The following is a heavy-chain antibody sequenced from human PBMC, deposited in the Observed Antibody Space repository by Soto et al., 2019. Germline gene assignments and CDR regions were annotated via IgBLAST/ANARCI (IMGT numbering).Heavy chain of an antibody. V-gene: IGHV3-30*18. CDR1: GVAFSTYG. Sequence: QVQLVESGGAVVQPGTSLRLSCAASGVAFSTYGAHWVRQAPGKGLEWVAILSYDGHNEYYTDSVKGRFTISRDTSRNTLYLQMDRLRADDTAMYYCAKDRGFGEYLFDSWGQGTLVTVSS. CDR3: AKDRGFGEYLFDS. CDR2: LSYDGHNE. J-gene: IGHJ4*02. D-gene: IGHD3-10*01.